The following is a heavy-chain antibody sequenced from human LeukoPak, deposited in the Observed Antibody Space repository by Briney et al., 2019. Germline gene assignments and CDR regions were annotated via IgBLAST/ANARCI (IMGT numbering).Heavy chain of an antibody. Sequence: GGSLRLSCAASGFTFSSYAMSWVRQAPGKGLEWGSVISGSGGSTYYADSVKGRFTISRDNSKNTLYLQMNSLRAEDTAVYYCAKDRTSGGSCYFDSWGQGTLVTVSS. J-gene: IGHJ4*02. CDR3: AKDRTSGGSCYFDS. CDR1: GFTFSSYA. CDR2: ISGSGGST. V-gene: IGHV3-23*01. D-gene: IGHD2-15*01.